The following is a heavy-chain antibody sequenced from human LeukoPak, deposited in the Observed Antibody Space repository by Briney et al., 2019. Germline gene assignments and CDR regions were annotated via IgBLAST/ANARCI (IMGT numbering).Heavy chain of an antibody. CDR2: IDHSGST. J-gene: IGHJ4*02. CDR1: GGSFSGYF. V-gene: IGHV4-34*01. Sequence: PSETLSLTCAVYGGSFSGYFWSWIRQPPGKGLEWIGEIDHSGSTNYNPSLKSRVTISVGTSKNQFSLKLSSVTAADTGVYHCARRQPVLAAGTDYWSQGTLVTVSS. CDR3: ARRQPVLAAGTDY. D-gene: IGHD6-13*01.